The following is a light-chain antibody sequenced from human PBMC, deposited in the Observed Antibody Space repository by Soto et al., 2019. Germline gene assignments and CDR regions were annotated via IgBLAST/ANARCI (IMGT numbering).Light chain of an antibody. Sequence: DIVMTQSPDSLPVSLGERVTITCKSSQSVFASSINQNSLAWYQQKPGQPPKLLIYWASAREFGVPDRFSGSGSWTDFTLTISSLQAEDVAVYYCQQYYSPTRTFGQGTKLEIK. CDR3: QQYYSPTRT. CDR1: QSVFASSINQNS. CDR2: WAS. V-gene: IGKV4-1*01. J-gene: IGKJ2*01.